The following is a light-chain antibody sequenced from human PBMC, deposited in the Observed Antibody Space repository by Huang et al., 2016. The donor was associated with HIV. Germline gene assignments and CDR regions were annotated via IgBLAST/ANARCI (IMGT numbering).Light chain of an antibody. Sequence: DIQMTQSPSSLSASVGDRVTITCRASQSISSYLNWYQHKPGKAPKLLIYAASSLQSGVPSRFSGSGSGKDFTLTISSLQPEDFATYYCQQSYSTLITFGQGTRLEIK. J-gene: IGKJ5*01. CDR3: QQSYSTLIT. CDR1: QSISSY. CDR2: AAS. V-gene: IGKV1-39*01.